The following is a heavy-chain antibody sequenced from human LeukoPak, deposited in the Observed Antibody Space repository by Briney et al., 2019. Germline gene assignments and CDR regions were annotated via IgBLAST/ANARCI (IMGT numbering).Heavy chain of an antibody. Sequence: GGSLRLSCAASGFTFSSYSMNWVRQAPGKGLEWVAVISYDGSNKYYADSVKGRFTISRDNSKNTLYLQMNSLRAEDTAVYYCAKDPFSSDDGSANWFDPWGQGTLVTVSS. J-gene: IGHJ5*02. CDR2: ISYDGSNK. CDR3: AKDPFSSDDGSANWFDP. CDR1: GFTFSSYS. D-gene: IGHD3-10*01. V-gene: IGHV3-30*18.